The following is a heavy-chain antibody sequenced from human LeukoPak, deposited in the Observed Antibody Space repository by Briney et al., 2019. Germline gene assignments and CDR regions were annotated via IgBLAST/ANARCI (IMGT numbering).Heavy chain of an antibody. V-gene: IGHV4-38-2*02. CDR2: IYHSGST. Sequence: PSETLSLTCTVSGYSISSGFYWGWIRQPPGRGLEWIGSIYHSGSTSYNPSLKSRVTISVDTSKNQFSLKLSSLTAANTAIYYCARGSGTYFRTYFDPWGQGTLVTVSS. D-gene: IGHD3-10*01. CDR3: ARGSGTYFRTYFDP. CDR1: GYSISSGFY. J-gene: IGHJ5*02.